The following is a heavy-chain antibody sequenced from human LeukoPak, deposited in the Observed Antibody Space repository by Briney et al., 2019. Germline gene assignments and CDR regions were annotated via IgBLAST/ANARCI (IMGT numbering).Heavy chain of an antibody. Sequence: GGSLRLSCAASGFIFSNLAMSWVRQAPGKGLEWVTAITDSGGDTYYADSVKGRFTISRDNSKNTLYLQMNSLRVEDTALYYCAKGSRSSRPYYFDYWGQGTLVTASS. CDR2: ITDSGGDT. CDR3: AKGSRSSRPYYFDY. CDR1: GFIFSNLA. D-gene: IGHD6-6*01. J-gene: IGHJ4*02. V-gene: IGHV3-23*01.